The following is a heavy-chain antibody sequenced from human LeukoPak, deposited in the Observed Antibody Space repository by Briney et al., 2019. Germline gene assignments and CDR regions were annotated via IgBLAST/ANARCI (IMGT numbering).Heavy chain of an antibody. J-gene: IGHJ6*03. V-gene: IGHV4-38-2*02. Sequence: SETLSLTCSVTGYSISSGYYWGWFRQPPGKGLEWIGSVFHSGSTHYNPSLKSRATISVDTSKNQFSLNLNSVSAADTAVYYCARVFLYYYYYMDVWGKGTSVTVSS. CDR2: VFHSGST. CDR1: GYSISSGYY. D-gene: IGHD3-3*01. CDR3: ARVFLYYYYYMDV.